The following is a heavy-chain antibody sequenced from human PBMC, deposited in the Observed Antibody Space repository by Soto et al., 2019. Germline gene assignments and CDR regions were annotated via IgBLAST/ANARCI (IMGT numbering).Heavy chain of an antibody. D-gene: IGHD3-10*01. CDR3: ARDLSRLGGAFDI. J-gene: IGHJ3*02. V-gene: IGHV3-30-3*01. Sequence: GGSLRLSCAASGFTFSSYAMHWVRQAPGKGLEWVAVISYDGSNKYYADSVKGRFTISRDNSKNTLYLQMNSLRAEDTAVYYCARDLSRLGGAFDIWGQGTMVTVSS. CDR1: GFTFSSYA. CDR2: ISYDGSNK.